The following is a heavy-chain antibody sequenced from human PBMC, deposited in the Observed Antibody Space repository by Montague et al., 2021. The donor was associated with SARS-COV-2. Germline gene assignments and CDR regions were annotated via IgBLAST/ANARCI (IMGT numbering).Heavy chain of an antibody. Sequence: SETLSLTCAVSGDSIAGSHWWGWVRQPPGKGLEWIAYINYAGSTXYNPSLKSRVTMSVDTSKNQFSLKLSPVTTVDTAVYFCARSGRAWTLHYWGQGTLVTVSS. D-gene: IGHD1-1*01. V-gene: IGHV4-28*01. CDR3: ARSGRAWTLHY. CDR2: INYAGST. J-gene: IGHJ4*02. CDR1: GDSIAGSHW.